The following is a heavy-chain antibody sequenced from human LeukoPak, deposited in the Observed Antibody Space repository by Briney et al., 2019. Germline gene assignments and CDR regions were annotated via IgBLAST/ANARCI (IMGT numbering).Heavy chain of an antibody. J-gene: IGHJ5*02. CDR3: AKGQSRGEIVNWFDP. CDR1: GFTFSSYA. V-gene: IGHV3-23*01. D-gene: IGHD3-10*01. CDR2: ISGSGGST. Sequence: GGSLRLSCAASGFTFSSYAMSWVRQAPGKGLEWVSAISGSGGSTYYADSVKGRFTISRDNSKNTLYLQMNSLRAEDTAVYYCAKGQSRGEIVNWFDPWGQGTLVTVSS.